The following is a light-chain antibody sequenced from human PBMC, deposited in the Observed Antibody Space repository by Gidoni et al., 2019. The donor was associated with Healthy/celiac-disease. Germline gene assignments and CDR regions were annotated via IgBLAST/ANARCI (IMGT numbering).Light chain of an antibody. V-gene: IGKV1-39*01. CDR3: QQSYSTFKSS. CDR2: AAS. CDR1: QSISSY. Sequence: DIQMTQSPSSLSASVGDRVTITCRASQSISSYLNWYQQKPGKAPKLLIYAASSLQSGVPSRFSGSRSGTDFTLTISSLQPEDFATYYCQQSYSTFKSSFGQGTKLEIK. J-gene: IGKJ2*04.